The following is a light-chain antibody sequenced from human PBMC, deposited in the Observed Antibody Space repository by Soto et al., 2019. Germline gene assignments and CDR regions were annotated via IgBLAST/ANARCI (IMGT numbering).Light chain of an antibody. CDR2: EVS. CDR1: SSDVCGYDF. V-gene: IGLV2-14*01. CDR3: SSYTTRSTLVV. Sequence: QSVLTQPASVSGSPGQSITISCTGTSSDVCGYDFVSWYQQHLGKAPKFMIYEVSTRPSGVSNRFSGSKSGNTASLTISGLQPEDEAYYYCSSYTTRSTLVVFGGGTKLTVL. J-gene: IGLJ2*01.